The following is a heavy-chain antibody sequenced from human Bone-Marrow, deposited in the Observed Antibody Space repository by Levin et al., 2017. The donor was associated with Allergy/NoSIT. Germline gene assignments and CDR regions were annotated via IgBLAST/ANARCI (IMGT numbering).Heavy chain of an antibody. V-gene: IGHV3-11*05. D-gene: IGHD6-13*01. CDR1: GFTFSDYY. J-gene: IGHJ4*02. CDR2: ISSSSSYT. CDR3: ARVRGRIAAAGALDY. Sequence: PGGSLRLSCAASGFTFSDYYMSWIRQAPGKGLEWVSYISSSSSYTNYADSVKGRFTISRDNAKNSLYLQMNSLRADDTAVYYCARVRGRIAAAGALDYWGQGTLVTVSS.